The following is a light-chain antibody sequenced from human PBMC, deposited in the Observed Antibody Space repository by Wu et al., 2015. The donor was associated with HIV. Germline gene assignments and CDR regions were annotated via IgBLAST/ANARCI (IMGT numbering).Light chain of an antibody. CDR1: QSISSW. Sequence: DIQMTQSPSSLSASVGDRVTITCRASQSISSWLAWYQQKPGKAPKLLIYKASSLESGVPSRFSGSGSGTEFTLTISSMQSEDFAVYYCQQYNNWPPTFGQGTKVEIK. CDR2: KAS. CDR3: QQYNNWPPT. V-gene: IGKV1-5*03. J-gene: IGKJ1*01.